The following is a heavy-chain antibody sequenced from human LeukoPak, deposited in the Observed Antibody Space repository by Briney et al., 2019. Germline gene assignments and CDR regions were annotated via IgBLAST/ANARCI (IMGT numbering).Heavy chain of an antibody. CDR2: ISSSSSYI. D-gene: IGHD3-9*01. V-gene: IGHV3-21*01. CDR1: GFTFSSYS. CDR3: ARDMDYDILTGYQGYFDY. J-gene: IGHJ4*02. Sequence: PGRSLRLSCAASGFTFSSYSMNWVRQAPGKGLEWVSSISSSSSYIYYADSVKGRFTISRDNAKNSLYLQMNSLRAEDTAVYYCARDMDYDILTGYQGYFDYWGQGTLVTVSS.